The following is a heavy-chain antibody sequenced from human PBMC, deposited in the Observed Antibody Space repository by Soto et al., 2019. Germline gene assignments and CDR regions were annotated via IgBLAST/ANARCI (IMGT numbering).Heavy chain of an antibody. CDR2: IIPIFGTA. D-gene: IGHD3-22*01. CDR1: GGTFSSYA. J-gene: IGHJ3*02. CDR3: ARDPYYYDSSGYYSYAFDI. Sequence: SVKVSCKASGGTFSSYAISWVRQAPGQGLEWMGGIIPIFGTANYAQKFQGRVTITADKSTSTAYMELSSLRSEDTAVYYCARDPYYYDSSGYYSYAFDIWGQGTTVTV. V-gene: IGHV1-69*06.